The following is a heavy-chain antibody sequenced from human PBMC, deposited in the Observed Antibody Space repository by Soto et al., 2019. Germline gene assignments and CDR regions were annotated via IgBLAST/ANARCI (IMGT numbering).Heavy chain of an antibody. CDR3: ARKFLRWFNSAEDAFDI. D-gene: IGHD4-17*01. V-gene: IGHV3-30-3*01. J-gene: IGHJ3*02. CDR2: ISYDGSNK. CDR1: GFTFSSYA. Sequence: GGSLRLSCAASGFTFSSYAMNWVRQAPGKGLEWVAVISYDGSNKYYADSVKGRFTISRDNSKNTLYLQMNSLRAEDTAVYYCARKFLRWFNSAEDAFDIWGQGTMVTVSS.